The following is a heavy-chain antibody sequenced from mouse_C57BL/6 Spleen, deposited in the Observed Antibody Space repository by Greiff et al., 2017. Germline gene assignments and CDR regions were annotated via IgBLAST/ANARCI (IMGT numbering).Heavy chain of an antibody. Sequence: QVHVKQPGAELVRPGSSVKLSCKASGYTFTSYWMDWVTQRPGQGLEWIGIIYPSDSETHYNQKFKDKAPLTVDKSSSTAYMHLISLTSEDYAVYNCAKNYGNYFDDWGQGTTLTVSS. CDR1: GYTFTSYW. V-gene: IGHV1-61*01. CDR3: AKNYGNYFDD. D-gene: IGHD1-1*01. J-gene: IGHJ2*01. CDR2: IYPSDSET.